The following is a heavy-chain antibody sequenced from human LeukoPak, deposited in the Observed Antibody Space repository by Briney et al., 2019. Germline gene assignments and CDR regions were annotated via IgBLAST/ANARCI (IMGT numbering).Heavy chain of an antibody. Sequence: GGSLRLSCAASGFPFSSYWMNWVRQAPGKGLEWVANIKQDGSEKYYVDSVKGRFTISRDNAKNSLYLQMNSLRAEDTAVYYCARDLVNRGSGSYFDYWGRGALVTVSS. J-gene: IGHJ4*02. CDR2: IKQDGSEK. CDR1: GFPFSSYW. V-gene: IGHV3-7*01. CDR3: ARDLVNRGSGSYFDY. D-gene: IGHD3-10*01.